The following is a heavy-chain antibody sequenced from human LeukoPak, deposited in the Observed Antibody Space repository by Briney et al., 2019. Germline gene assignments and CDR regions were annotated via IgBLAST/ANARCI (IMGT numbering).Heavy chain of an antibody. J-gene: IGHJ3*02. D-gene: IGHD6-13*01. Sequence: PSETLSLTCTVSGGSISSSSYYWGWIRQPPGKGLEWIGSIYYSGSTYYNPSLKSRVTISVDTSKNQFSLKLSSVTAADTAVYYCARPYSSSHDAFDIWGQGTMVTVSS. V-gene: IGHV4-39*01. CDR2: IYYSGST. CDR3: ARPYSSSHDAFDI. CDR1: GGSISSSSYY.